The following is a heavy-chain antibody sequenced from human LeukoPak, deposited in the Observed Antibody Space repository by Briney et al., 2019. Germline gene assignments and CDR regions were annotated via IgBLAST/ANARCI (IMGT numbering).Heavy chain of an antibody. J-gene: IGHJ4*02. D-gene: IGHD6-19*01. V-gene: IGHV4-39*01. CDR2: IYYSGST. CDR3: ARRQGGVAGNCDY. CDR1: GGSISSSSYY. Sequence: SETLSLTCTVSGGSISSSSYYWGWLRQPPGKGLEWIVSIYYSGSTYYNPSIRRRVTISVNASKYQFSLMMSSVTAADEAVYYCARRQGGVAGNCDYWGQGTLVTVSS.